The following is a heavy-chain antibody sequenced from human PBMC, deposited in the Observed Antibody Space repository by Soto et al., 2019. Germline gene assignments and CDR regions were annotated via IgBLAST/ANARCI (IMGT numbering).Heavy chain of an antibody. Sequence: SETLSLTCTFSGGSVSSGSYYWSWIRQPPGKGLEWIGYIHYSGSTNYNPSLKSRVTISVDTSKNQFSLKLSSVTAADTAVYYCARDNAVTEFNYYYYGMDVWGQGTTVTVSS. J-gene: IGHJ6*02. CDR3: ARDNAVTEFNYYYYGMDV. V-gene: IGHV4-61*01. D-gene: IGHD2-21*02. CDR1: GGSVSSGSYY. CDR2: IHYSGST.